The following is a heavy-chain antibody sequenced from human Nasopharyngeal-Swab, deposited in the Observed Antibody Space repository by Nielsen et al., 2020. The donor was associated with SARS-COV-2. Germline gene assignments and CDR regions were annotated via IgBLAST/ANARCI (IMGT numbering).Heavy chain of an antibody. D-gene: IGHD6-19*01. V-gene: IGHV3-43*01. CDR1: GFNFDDYS. CDR3: AKDFGSGWAGFDY. CDR2: INSDGSST. J-gene: IGHJ4*02. Sequence: GESLTISCAASGFNFDDYSMHWVRQVPGKGLEWVSLINSDGSSTYYADSVKGRFTISRVNSEDSLHLQMSSLKTEDTAFYYCAKDFGSGWAGFDYWGQGTLVTVSS.